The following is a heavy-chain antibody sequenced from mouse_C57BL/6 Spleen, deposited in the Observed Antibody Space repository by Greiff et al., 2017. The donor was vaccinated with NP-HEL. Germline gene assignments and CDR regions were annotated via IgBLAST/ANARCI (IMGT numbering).Heavy chain of an antibody. CDR3: ASYGYRFAY. D-gene: IGHD2-2*01. Sequence: VQLQQSGPGLVQPSQSLSITCTVSGFSLTSYGVHWVRQSPGKGLEWLGGIWSGGSTDYNAAFISRLSISKDNSKRQVFFKMNSLQADDTAIYYCASYGYRFAYWGQGTLVTVSA. CDR2: IWSGGST. V-gene: IGHV2-2*01. J-gene: IGHJ3*01. CDR1: GFSLTSYG.